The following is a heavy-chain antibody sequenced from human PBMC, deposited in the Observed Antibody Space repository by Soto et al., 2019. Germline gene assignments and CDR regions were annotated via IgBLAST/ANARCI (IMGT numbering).Heavy chain of an antibody. Sequence: EVQLVESGGGLVQPGGSLKLSCAASGFTFSGSAMHWVRQASGKGLEWVGRIRSKANSYATAYAASVKGRFTISRDDSKNTAYLQMNSLKTEDTAVYYCTSPTTVPAAEHWFDPWGQGTLVTVSS. D-gene: IGHD2-2*01. J-gene: IGHJ5*02. CDR2: IRSKANSYAT. CDR3: TSPTTVPAAEHWFDP. CDR1: GFTFSGSA. V-gene: IGHV3-73*01.